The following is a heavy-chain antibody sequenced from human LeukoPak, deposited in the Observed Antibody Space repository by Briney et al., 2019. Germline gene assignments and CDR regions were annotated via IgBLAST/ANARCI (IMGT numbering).Heavy chain of an antibody. V-gene: IGHV4-59*01. D-gene: IGHD3-10*01. CDR2: IYYSGST. CDR3: AWGGYYCSGSDDAFHI. J-gene: IGHJ3*02. Sequence: SETLSLTCTVSGGSISSYYWSCIRQPPGKGLEWIGSIYYSGSTNYNPSLKSRVTISIDTSKNQLSLKLSSVTAADTAVYYCAWGGYYCSGSDDAFHIWGQGTMVTVSS. CDR1: GGSISSYY.